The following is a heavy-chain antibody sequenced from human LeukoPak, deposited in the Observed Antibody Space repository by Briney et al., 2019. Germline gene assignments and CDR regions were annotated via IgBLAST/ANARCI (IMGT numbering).Heavy chain of an antibody. V-gene: IGHV1-18*01. CDR3: ARGRLSHCSSTSCYLGRAVW. D-gene: IGHD2-2*01. CDR2: ISAYNGNT. Sequence: ASVNVSFKASGYTFTSYGISWVRQAPGQGLEWMGWISAYNGNTNYAQKLQARVTMTTDTSTSTAYMELRSLRSDDTAVYYCARGRLSHCSSTSCYLGRAVWWGQGTLVTVSS. J-gene: IGHJ4*02. CDR1: GYTFTSYG.